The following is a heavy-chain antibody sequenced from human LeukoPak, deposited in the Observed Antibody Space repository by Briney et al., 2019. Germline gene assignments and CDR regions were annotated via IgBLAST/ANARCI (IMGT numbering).Heavy chain of an antibody. D-gene: IGHD5-12*01. CDR2: VSGGGGST. V-gene: IGHV3-23*01. CDR1: GFTFSSYA. CDR3: AKDLDIVATITGN. J-gene: IGHJ4*02. Sequence: GGSPRLSCAASGFTFSSYAMSWVRQAPGKGLEWVSGVSGGGGSTYYADSVKGRFTISRDNSKNTLYLQMNSLRAEDTAVYYCAKDLDIVATITGNWGQGTLVTVSS.